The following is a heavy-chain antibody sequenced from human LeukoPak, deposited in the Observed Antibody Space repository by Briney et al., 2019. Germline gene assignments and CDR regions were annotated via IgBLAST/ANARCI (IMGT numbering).Heavy chain of an antibody. J-gene: IGHJ5*02. V-gene: IGHV4-4*02. CDR2: IYHSGNT. Sequence: SETLSLTCAVSGGSISISNWWSWVRQPPGKGLEWIGEIYHSGNTNYNSSLKSRATISIDKAKNQFSLKLSSVTAADTAVYYCATSGSSRNWFDPWGQGTLVTVSS. D-gene: IGHD2-15*01. CDR3: ATSGSSRNWFDP. CDR1: GGSISISNW.